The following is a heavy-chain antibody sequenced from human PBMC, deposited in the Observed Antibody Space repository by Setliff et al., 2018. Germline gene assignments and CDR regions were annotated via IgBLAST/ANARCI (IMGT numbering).Heavy chain of an antibody. CDR1: AYILSSYG. CDR3: AISTLSICSGGSCPNAFDV. D-gene: IGHD2-15*01. V-gene: IGHV1-18*01. CDR2: ISPYNGVT. Sequence: GASVKVSCKASAYILSSYGISWVRQAPGEGLEWMGWISPYNGVTSYAQRFQGRVTMTTDTSTSAAYLELMSLRSDDTAVYYCAISTLSICSGGSCPNAFDVWGRGTMVTVSS. J-gene: IGHJ3*01.